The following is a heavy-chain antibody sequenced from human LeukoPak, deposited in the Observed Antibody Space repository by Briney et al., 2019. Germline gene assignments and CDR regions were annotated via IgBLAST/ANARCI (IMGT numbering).Heavy chain of an antibody. V-gene: IGHV3-21*01. CDR1: RFTFSSYS. D-gene: IGHD1-26*01. Sequence: PGGSLRLSCAASRFTFSSYSMNWVRQAPGKGLEWVSSISSSSSYIYYADSVKGRFTISRDNAKNSLYLQMNSLRAEDTAVYYCATTQRVGATLLFDYWGQGTLVTVSS. CDR2: ISSSSSYI. CDR3: ATTQRVGATLLFDY. J-gene: IGHJ4*02.